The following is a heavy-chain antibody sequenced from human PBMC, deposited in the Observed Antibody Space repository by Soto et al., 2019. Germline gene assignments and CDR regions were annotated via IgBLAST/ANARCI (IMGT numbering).Heavy chain of an antibody. V-gene: IGHV1-69*13. Sequence: ASVKVSCKASGGTFSSYAISWVRQAPGQGLEWMGGIIPIFGTANYAQKFQGRVTITADESTSTAYMQLSSLRTEDTAVYYCAPRSSSGWFDSWGQGTLVTVSS. CDR2: IIPIFGTA. CDR1: GGTFSSYA. J-gene: IGHJ5*01. CDR3: APRSSSGWFDS. D-gene: IGHD6-6*01.